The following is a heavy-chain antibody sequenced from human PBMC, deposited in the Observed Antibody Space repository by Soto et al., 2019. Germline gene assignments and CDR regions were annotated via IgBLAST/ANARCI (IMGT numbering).Heavy chain of an antibody. CDR2: IDPTDSYR. J-gene: IGHJ6*02. CDR3: ARPGVYYETSGYSNYYYHYGMDV. CDR1: GDSFLDYW. D-gene: IGHD3-22*01. Sequence: GESLKISCKGSGDSFLDYWISWVRQMPGKGLEWMGRIDPTDSYRTYSPSFQGHVTISVDKSITTAYLQWSSLKASDTAMYYCARPGVYYETSGYSNYYYHYGMDVWGHGTTVTVSS. V-gene: IGHV5-10-1*01.